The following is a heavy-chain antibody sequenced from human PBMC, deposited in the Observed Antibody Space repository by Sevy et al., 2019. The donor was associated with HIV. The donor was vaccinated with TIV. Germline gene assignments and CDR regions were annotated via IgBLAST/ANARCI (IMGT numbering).Heavy chain of an antibody. CDR1: GFTFRNFA. Sequence: GGSLRLSCTASGFTFRNFAMSWVRQAPGKGLEWVSTISGNGVSTYYADSVKGRFTISRDNSKSTLYLQMSSLRAEDTAVYCCAKDRVVVDSCGSYFYSELQHWGQGTLVTVSS. CDR2: ISGNGVST. J-gene: IGHJ1*01. D-gene: IGHD3-22*01. CDR3: AKDRVVVDSCGSYFYSELQH. V-gene: IGHV3-23*01.